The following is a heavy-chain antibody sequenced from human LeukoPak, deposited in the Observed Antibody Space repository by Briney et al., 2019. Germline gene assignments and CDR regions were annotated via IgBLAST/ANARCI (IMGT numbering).Heavy chain of an antibody. Sequence: PGRSLRLSCAAYGFTFSNFGMHWVRQAPGKGLEWVAGIWYDGSNKDYADSGKGRFTISRDNSKKTLYLQMNSLRAEDTAMYYCARSSYCSGGRCYSGYWGQGTLVTVSS. V-gene: IGHV3-33*01. D-gene: IGHD2-15*01. J-gene: IGHJ4*02. CDR3: ARSSYCSGGRCYSGY. CDR1: GFTFSNFG. CDR2: IWYDGSNK.